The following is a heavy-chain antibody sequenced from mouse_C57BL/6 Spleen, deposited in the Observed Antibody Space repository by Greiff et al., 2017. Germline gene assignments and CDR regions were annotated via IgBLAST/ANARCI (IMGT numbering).Heavy chain of an antibody. D-gene: IGHD2-4*01. CDR3: TRDRGYYEYDYYAMDY. V-gene: IGHV5-9-1*02. CDR2: ISSGGDYI. CDR1: GFTFSSYA. J-gene: IGHJ4*01. Sequence: EVKLVESGEGLVKPGGSLKLSCAASGFTFSSYAMSWVRQTPEKRLEWVAYISSGGDYIYYADTVKGRFTISRDNARNTLYLQMSSLKSEDTAMYCCTRDRGYYEYDYYAMDYWGQGTSVTVSS.